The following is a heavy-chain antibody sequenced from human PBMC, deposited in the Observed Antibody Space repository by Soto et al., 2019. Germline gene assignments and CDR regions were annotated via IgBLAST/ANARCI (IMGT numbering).Heavy chain of an antibody. CDR2: FDPEDGET. CDR1: GYTLTELS. J-gene: IGHJ4*02. CDR3: ARGNYDYIWGSYRYTDFDY. Sequence: ASVKVSCKVSGYTLTELSMHWVRQAPGKGLEWMGGFDPEDGETNYAQKLQGRVTMTTDTSTSTAYMELRSLRSDDTAVYYCARGNYDYIWGSYRYTDFDYWGQGTLVTVSS. D-gene: IGHD3-16*02. V-gene: IGHV1-24*01.